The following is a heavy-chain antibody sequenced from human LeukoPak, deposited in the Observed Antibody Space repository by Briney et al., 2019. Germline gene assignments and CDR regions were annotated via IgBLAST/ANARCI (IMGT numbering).Heavy chain of an antibody. V-gene: IGHV3-53*01. CDR2: IYTSGST. CDR1: GFSVSSNY. CDR3: AGDSGPYNWNDDYYYMDV. D-gene: IGHD1-1*01. Sequence: GRSLRLSCAASGFSVSSNYFSWVRQAPGQGLGWVSLIYTSGSTYYADSVKGRFTISRDNSKNTLYLQMNSLRAEDTAVYYCAGDSGPYNWNDDYYYMDVWGKGTTVTVSS. J-gene: IGHJ6*03.